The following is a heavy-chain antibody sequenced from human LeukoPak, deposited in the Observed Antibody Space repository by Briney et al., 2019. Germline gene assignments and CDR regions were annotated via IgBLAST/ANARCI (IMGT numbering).Heavy chain of an antibody. Sequence: SETLSLTCTVSGGSISSYYWSWIRQPPGKGLEWIGHIYYSGSTNYNPSLKSRVTIRAGTSWNQFSLSLSSVTGADTAVYYCARLRGSPRYDAFDIWGQGTMVTVSS. CDR1: GGSISSYY. CDR2: IYYSGST. V-gene: IGHV4-59*08. J-gene: IGHJ3*02. CDR3: ARLRGSPRYDAFDI. D-gene: IGHD3-10*01.